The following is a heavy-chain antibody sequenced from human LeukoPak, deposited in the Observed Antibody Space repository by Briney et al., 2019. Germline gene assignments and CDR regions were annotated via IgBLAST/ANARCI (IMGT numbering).Heavy chain of an antibody. V-gene: IGHV1-18*01. CDR1: GYTFTSYG. D-gene: IGHD3-3*01. CDR3: ATPHYDFWSGYYRGKERLGYFDY. CDR2: ISAYNGNT. Sequence: ASVKVSCKASGYTFTSYGISWVRQAPGQGLEWMGWISAYNGNTNYAQKLQGGVTMTTDTSTSTAYMELSSLRSEDTAVYYCATPHYDFWSGYYRGKERLGYFDYWGQGTLVTVSS. J-gene: IGHJ4*02.